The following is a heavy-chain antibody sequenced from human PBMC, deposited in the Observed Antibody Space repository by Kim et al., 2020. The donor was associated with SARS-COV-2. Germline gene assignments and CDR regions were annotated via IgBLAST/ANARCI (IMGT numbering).Heavy chain of an antibody. V-gene: IGHV3-23*01. CDR1: GFTFSSYA. J-gene: IGHJ4*02. CDR2: ISDSGGRT. D-gene: IGHD6-13*01. Sequence: GGSLRLSCTASGFTFSSYAMTWVRQAPGKGLEWVSGISDSGGRTYYADSVKGRFTISSDNSKNTLYLQISTLSAEATALYYCAKAGQRLVGGYFDYWGQGTLVTVSS. CDR3: AKAGQRLVGGYFDY.